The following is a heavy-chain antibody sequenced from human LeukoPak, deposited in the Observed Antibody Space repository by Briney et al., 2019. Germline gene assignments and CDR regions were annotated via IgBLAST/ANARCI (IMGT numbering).Heavy chain of an antibody. CDR1: GGSISSSSYY. CDR3: ARRYAYYYGSGSYYNSLHYYYYMDV. D-gene: IGHD3-10*01. V-gene: IGHV4-39*01. J-gene: IGHJ6*03. CDR2: IYYSGST. Sequence: SETLSLTCTVSGGSISSSSYYWGWIRQPPGKGLEWIGSIYYSGSTYYNPSLKSRVTISVDTSKNQFSLKLSSVTAADTAVYYCARRYAYYYGSGSYYNSLHYYYYMDVWGKGTTVTVSS.